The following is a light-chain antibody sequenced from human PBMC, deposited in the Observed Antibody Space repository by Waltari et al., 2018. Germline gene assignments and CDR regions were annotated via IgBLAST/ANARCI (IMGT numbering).Light chain of an antibody. CDR2: GAS. J-gene: IGKJ1*01. V-gene: IGKV3-20*01. Sequence: EIVLTQSPDTLSLSPGERATLSCRASQSFSSSFLAWYQQKPGQAPRLLIYGASSRATGIPDRFSGSGSGTDFTLTISRLEPEDFAVDYCQQYGSSPRTFGQGTKVEIK. CDR3: QQYGSSPRT. CDR1: QSFSSSF.